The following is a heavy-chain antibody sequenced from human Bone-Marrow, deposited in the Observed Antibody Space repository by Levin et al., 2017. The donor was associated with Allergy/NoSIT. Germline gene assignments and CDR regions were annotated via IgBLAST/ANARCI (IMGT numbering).Heavy chain of an antibody. Sequence: GESLKISCAASGFTFSSYAMHWVRQAPGKGLEWVAVISYDGSNKYYADSVKGRFTISRDNSKNTLYLQMNSLRAEDTAVYYCARGEEFTGYSSGFDIWGQGTMVTVSS. D-gene: IGHD6-19*01. CDR2: ISYDGSNK. V-gene: IGHV3-30-3*01. J-gene: IGHJ3*02. CDR3: ARGEEFTGYSSGFDI. CDR1: GFTFSSYA.